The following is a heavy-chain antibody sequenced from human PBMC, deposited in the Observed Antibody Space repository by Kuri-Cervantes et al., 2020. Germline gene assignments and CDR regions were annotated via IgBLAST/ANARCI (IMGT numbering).Heavy chain of an antibody. CDR1: GGSISSYY. CDR3: ARGRPKSYYDSSGYLYDY. V-gene: IGHV4-59*12. CDR2: IYYSGST. D-gene: IGHD3-22*01. J-gene: IGHJ4*02. Sequence: LSCTVSGGSISSYYWSWIRQPPGKGLEWIGYIYYSGSTNYNPSLKSRVTISVDTSKNQFSLKLSSVTAADTAVYYCARGRPKSYYDSSGYLYDYWGQGTLVTVSS.